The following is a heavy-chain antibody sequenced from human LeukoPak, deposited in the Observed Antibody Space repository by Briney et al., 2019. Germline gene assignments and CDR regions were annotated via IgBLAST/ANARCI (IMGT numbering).Heavy chain of an antibody. D-gene: IGHD1-14*01. J-gene: IGHJ5*02. Sequence: SETLSLTCTVSGGSISTNNYYWGWIRQPPGKGLEWIGSIYYTGRTYYNPSLKSRVTISVDTSKNQFSLKLSSVTAADTAVYYCTRSFRDSPVDPWGQGTLVTVSS. CDR3: TRSFRDSPVDP. CDR1: GGSISTNNYY. V-gene: IGHV4-39*01. CDR2: IYYTGRT.